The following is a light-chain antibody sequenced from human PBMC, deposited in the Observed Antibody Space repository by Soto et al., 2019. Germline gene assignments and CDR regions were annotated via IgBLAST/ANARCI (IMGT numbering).Light chain of an antibody. CDR2: GNR. V-gene: IGLV1-40*01. J-gene: IGLJ2*01. CDR3: GTWDSSLSDVV. Sequence: QSVLTQPPSVSGAPGQSVTVSCSGDSSSIGAGYAVSWYQHSPGTAPRLLIYGNRNRPSGVPERFSASKSGTSASLTIAGLQAEDEADYYCGTWDSSLSDVVFGGGTKLTVL. CDR1: SSSIGAGYA.